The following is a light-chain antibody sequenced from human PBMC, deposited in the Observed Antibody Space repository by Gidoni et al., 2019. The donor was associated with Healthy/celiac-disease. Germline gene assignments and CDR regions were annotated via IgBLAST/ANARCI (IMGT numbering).Light chain of an antibody. CDR1: KLGDKY. V-gene: IGLV3-1*01. J-gene: IGLJ2*01. Sequence: SYELTQPPSVSVSPGQTASITCSGDKLGDKYACWYQQKPGQYPVLVIYQYSKRPSGIPERFSGSKSGNTATLTISGTQAMDEADYYCQSCDSSTVVFGGGTKLTV. CDR3: QSCDSSTVV. CDR2: QYS.